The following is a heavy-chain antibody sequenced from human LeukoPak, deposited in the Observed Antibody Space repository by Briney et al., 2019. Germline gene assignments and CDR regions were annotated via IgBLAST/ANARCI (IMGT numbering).Heavy chain of an antibody. CDR1: GFIFSSYW. V-gene: IGHV3-21*01. J-gene: IGHJ4*02. CDR3: ARGWYYYDSSGPHDY. Sequence: GGSLRLSCAASGFIFSSYWMHWVRQAPGKGLEWVSSISSSSSYIYYADSVKGRFTISRDNAKNSLYLQMNSLRAKDTAVYYCARGWYYYDSSGPHDYWGQGTLVTVSS. D-gene: IGHD3-22*01. CDR2: ISSSSSYI.